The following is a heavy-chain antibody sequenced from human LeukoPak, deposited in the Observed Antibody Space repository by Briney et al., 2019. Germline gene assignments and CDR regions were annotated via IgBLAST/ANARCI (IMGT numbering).Heavy chain of an antibody. V-gene: IGHV4-59*01. CDR1: GGSISSYY. CDR3: ARNYDILPHFDY. D-gene: IGHD3-9*01. Sequence: SETLSLTCTVSGGSISSYYWSWIRRPPGKGLEWIGYIYYSGSTNYNPSLKSRVTISVDTSKNQFSLKLSSVTAADTAVYYCARNYDILPHFDYWGQGTLVTVSS. CDR2: IYYSGST. J-gene: IGHJ4*02.